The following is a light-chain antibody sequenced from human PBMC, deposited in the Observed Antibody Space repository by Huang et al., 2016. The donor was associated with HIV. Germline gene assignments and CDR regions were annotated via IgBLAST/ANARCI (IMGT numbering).Light chain of an antibody. Sequence: DIQMTQSPSSLSASPGVSVTLSCRANQDIGNFLAWYQHKPGGVPRLLIYGASTWQSGVPSRFSGRGSGTDFTLTITSFQPDDVATYYCQRYDSAPRAFGQGTKVEI. CDR1: QDIGNF. CDR2: GAS. CDR3: QRYDSAPRA. J-gene: IGKJ1*01. V-gene: IGKV1-27*01.